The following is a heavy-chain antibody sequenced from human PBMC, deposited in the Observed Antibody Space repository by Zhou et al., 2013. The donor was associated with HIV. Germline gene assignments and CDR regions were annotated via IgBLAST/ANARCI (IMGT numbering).Heavy chain of an antibody. CDR1: GDSISSSTYY. D-gene: IGHD3-22*01. V-gene: IGHV4-39*07. J-gene: IGHJ4*02. Sequence: QVQLQESGPGLVKPSETLSLTCTVSGDSISSSTYYWGWIRQPPGKGLEWIGSVYFSGSTYYNPSLKSRVSISVNTSKNQFSLKLSSVTAADTAVYYCARQAPGYSMIVAAIFDYWGQGTLVTVSS. CDR2: VYFSGST. CDR3: ARQAPGYSMIVAAIFDY.